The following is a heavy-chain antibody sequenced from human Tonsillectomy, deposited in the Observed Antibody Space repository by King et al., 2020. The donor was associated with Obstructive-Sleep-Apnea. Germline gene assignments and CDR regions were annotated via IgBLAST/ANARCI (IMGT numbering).Heavy chain of an antibody. CDR2: IYYSGST. CDR1: GGSISSGDYY. D-gene: IGHD5-24*01. Sequence: VQLQESGPGLVKPSQTLSLTCTVSGGSISSGDYYWNWIRQPPGKGLEWIGYIYYSGSTYYNPSLKSRVTISLDTSKNQFSLKVNSMTDADTAVYYCATKGKWLQSLPFDYWGQGTLVTVSA. J-gene: IGHJ4*02. V-gene: IGHV4-30-4*01. CDR3: ATKGKWLQSLPFDY.